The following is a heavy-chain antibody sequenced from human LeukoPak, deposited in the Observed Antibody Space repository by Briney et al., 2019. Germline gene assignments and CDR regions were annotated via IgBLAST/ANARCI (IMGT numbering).Heavy chain of an antibody. CDR2: IYPRDGST. Sequence: ASVKVSCKASGYTFTSNYIHWVRQAPGQVLEWMGMIYPRDGSTGYAQKLQGRVTMTTDTSTSTAYMELRSLRSDDTAVYYCAREIAARPGIIDYWGQGTLVTVSS. J-gene: IGHJ4*02. CDR3: AREIAARPGIIDY. D-gene: IGHD6-6*01. CDR1: GYTFTSNY. V-gene: IGHV1-46*01.